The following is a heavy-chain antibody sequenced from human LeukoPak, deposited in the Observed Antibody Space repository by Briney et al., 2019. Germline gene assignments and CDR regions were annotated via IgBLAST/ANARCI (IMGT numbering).Heavy chain of an antibody. V-gene: IGHV3-11*06. J-gene: IGHJ4*02. CDR1: GFTFSDYY. D-gene: IGHD6-13*01. CDR2: ISSSSYT. Sequence: GGSLRLSCAASGFTFSDYYMSWIRQAPGKGLEWVSYISSSSYTNYADSVKGRFTISRDNAKNSLYLQMNSLRAEDTAVYYCARDGYSSSWYTPAWGQGTLVTVSS. CDR3: ARDGYSSSWYTPA.